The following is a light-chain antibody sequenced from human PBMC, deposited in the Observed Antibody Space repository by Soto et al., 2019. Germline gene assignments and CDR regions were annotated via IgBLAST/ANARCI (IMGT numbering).Light chain of an antibody. CDR3: LLDFSYFWA. CDR2: GAS. J-gene: IGKJ1*01. V-gene: IGKV3D-7*01. CDR1: QSVSSSY. Sequence: PGERVTLSCMPSQSVSSSYLTWYQQKPGQAPRLLIYGASTRATSIPARFSGSGSGTDFTLTIGSLQPEDFATYYCLLDFSYFWAFGQGTKVDIK.